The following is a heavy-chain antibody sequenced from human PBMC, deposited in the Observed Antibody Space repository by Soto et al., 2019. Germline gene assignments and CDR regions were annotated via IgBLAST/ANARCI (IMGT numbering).Heavy chain of an antibody. Sequence: SETLSLTCTVSGGSISSGDYYWSWIRQPPGKGLEWIGYIYYSGSTYYNPSLKSRVTISVDTSKNQFSLKLCSVTAADTAVYYCAREGVRDFWSGYYTDAFDIWGQGTMVTVSS. J-gene: IGHJ3*02. V-gene: IGHV4-30-4*01. CDR2: IYYSGST. D-gene: IGHD3-3*01. CDR1: GGSISSGDYY. CDR3: AREGVRDFWSGYYTDAFDI.